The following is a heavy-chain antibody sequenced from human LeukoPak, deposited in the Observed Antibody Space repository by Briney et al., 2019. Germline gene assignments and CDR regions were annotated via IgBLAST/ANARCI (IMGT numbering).Heavy chain of an antibody. Sequence: GGSLRLSCAASGFTFSSYAMHWVRQAPGKGLEWVAVISYDGSNKYYADSVEGRFTISRDNSKNTLYLQMNSLRAEDTAVYYCARTGRDSSSWFKNWGQGTLVTVSS. J-gene: IGHJ4*02. D-gene: IGHD6-13*01. CDR2: ISYDGSNK. CDR3: ARTGRDSSSWFKN. V-gene: IGHV3-30-3*01. CDR1: GFTFSSYA.